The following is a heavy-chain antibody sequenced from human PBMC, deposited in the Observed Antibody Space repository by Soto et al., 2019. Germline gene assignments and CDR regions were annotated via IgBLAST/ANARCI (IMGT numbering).Heavy chain of an antibody. V-gene: IGHV1-2*04. D-gene: IGHD2-15*01. CDR1: GYTFTGYY. CDR2: SNPNSGGT. CDR3: TRSYCSGNSCYSNDAFDI. Sequence: ASVKVSCKASGYTFTGYYMHWVRQAPGQGLEWMGWSNPNSGGTNYAQKFQGWVTMTRDTSISTAYMELSRLRSDDTAVYYCTRSYCSGNSCYSNDAFDIWGQGTMVTVSS. J-gene: IGHJ3*02.